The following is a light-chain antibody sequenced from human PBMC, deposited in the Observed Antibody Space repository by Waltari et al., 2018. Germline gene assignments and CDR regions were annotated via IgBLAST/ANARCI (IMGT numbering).Light chain of an antibody. CDR2: VNSDGSH. CDR3: QTGGHGTWV. CDR1: RGHSTNI. V-gene: IGLV4-69*01. J-gene: IGLJ3*02. Sequence: QLVLTQSPSASASLGASVKLTCTLRRGHSTNIIAWLQQQPEKGPRYLMNVNSDGSHNKGVGIPDRFSGSSSGAERYLTISSLQSEDEADYYCQTGGHGTWVFGGGTRLTVL.